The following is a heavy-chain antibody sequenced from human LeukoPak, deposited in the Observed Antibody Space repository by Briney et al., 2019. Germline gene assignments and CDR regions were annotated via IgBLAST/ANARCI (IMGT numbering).Heavy chain of an antibody. V-gene: IGHV3-21*01. CDR1: GFTFSSSA. D-gene: IGHD2-21*01. CDR2: INNVGSHI. J-gene: IGHJ4*02. CDR3: ARGGSGLDY. Sequence: GGSLRLSCAASGFTFSSSAMNWVRQAPGKGLEWVSSINNVGSHIYYAGSVRGRFTISRDNAKNSLYLQMNSLRVEDTAVYYCARGGSGLDYWGQGTLVTVSS.